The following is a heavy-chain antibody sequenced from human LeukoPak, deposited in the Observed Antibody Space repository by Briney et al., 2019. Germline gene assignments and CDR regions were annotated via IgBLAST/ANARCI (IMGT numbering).Heavy chain of an antibody. J-gene: IGHJ4*02. Sequence: SETLSLTCAVYGGSFSGYYWSWIRQPPGKGLEWIGEINHSGSTNYNPSLKSRVTISVDTSKNQFSLKLSSVTAEDTAVYYCAKDRFDYWGQGTLVTVSS. V-gene: IGHV4-34*01. CDR1: GGSFSGYY. CDR3: AKDRFDY. CDR2: INHSGST.